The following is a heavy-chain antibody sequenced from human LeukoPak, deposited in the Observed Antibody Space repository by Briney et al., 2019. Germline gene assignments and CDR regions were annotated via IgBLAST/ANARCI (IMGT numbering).Heavy chain of an antibody. J-gene: IGHJ4*02. CDR2: IYTDDSP. CDR3: ARLETSGPWRFDH. Sequence: GGSLRLSRAASGFSFSNYYMGSVRQTPGKELEWVSNIYTDDSPHYADSMKGRFTISRDNSRNTVYLQMNNLRVEDTAVYFCARLETSGPWRFDHWGQGTLVTVSS. CDR1: GFSFSNYY. V-gene: IGHV3-53*01. D-gene: IGHD6-6*01.